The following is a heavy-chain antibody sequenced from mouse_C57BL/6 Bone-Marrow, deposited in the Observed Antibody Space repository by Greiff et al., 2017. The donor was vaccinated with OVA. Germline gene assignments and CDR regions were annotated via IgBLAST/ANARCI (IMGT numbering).Heavy chain of an antibody. CDR3: ASPIYGYSWFAY. CDR1: GYTFTDYY. V-gene: IGHV1-19*01. Sequence: VQLQQSGPVLVKPGASVKMSCKASGYTFTDYYMNWVKQSHGKSLEWIGVINPYNGGTSYNQKFKGKATLTVDKSSSTAYMELNSLTSEDSAVYYCASPIYGYSWFAYWGQGTLVTVSA. CDR2: INPYNGGT. D-gene: IGHD2-2*01. J-gene: IGHJ3*01.